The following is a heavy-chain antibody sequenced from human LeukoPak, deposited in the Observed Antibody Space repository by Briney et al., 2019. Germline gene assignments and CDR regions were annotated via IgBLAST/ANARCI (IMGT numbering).Heavy chain of an antibody. J-gene: IGHJ4*02. CDR2: IWYDGSNK. CDR3: ARVAPIYSSSLYYLDF. V-gene: IGHV3-33*01. D-gene: IGHD6-13*01. CDR1: GFTFSGHV. Sequence: GGSLRLSCAASGFTFSGHVMHWVRQAPGKGLEWVAVIWYDGSNKDYTDSVRGRFTISRDNSKNTLYLQMNSLRAEDTAVYYCARVAPIYSSSLYYLDFWGQGTLVTVS.